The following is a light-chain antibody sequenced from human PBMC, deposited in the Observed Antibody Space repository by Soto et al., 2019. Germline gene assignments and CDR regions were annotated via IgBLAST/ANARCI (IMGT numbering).Light chain of an antibody. CDR1: SSDVGAYNR. CDR2: EVS. J-gene: IGLJ1*01. CDR3: NAFTTTSTYV. Sequence: HSALTQPASVSGSPGQSITISCTGTSSDVGAYNRVSWYQQYPGQAPKVIIYEVSNRPSGVSYRFSGSKSGSTASLTISGLQAEDEADYYCNAFTTTSTYVFGTGTKVTVL. V-gene: IGLV2-14*01.